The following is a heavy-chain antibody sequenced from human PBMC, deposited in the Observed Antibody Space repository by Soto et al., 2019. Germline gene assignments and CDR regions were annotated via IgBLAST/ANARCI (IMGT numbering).Heavy chain of an antibody. V-gene: IGHV3-72*01. J-gene: IGHJ3*02. CDR2: TRNKANSYTT. CDR3: ARYRYSSPLEGTFDI. Sequence: GGSLRLSCAASGFTFSDHYMDWVRQAPGKGLEWVGRTRNKANSYTTEYAASVKGRFTISRDDSKNSLYLQMNSLKTEDTAVYYCARYRYSSPLEGTFDIWGQGTMVIVSS. D-gene: IGHD5-18*01. CDR1: GFTFSDHY.